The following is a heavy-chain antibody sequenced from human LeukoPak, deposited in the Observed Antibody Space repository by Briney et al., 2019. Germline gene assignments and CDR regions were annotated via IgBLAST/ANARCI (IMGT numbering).Heavy chain of an antibody. D-gene: IGHD6-19*01. CDR1: GFTFSSYA. J-gene: IGHJ4*02. V-gene: IGHV3-23*01. CDR2: ISGSGGST. Sequence: GGSLRLSCAASGFTFSSYAMSWVRQAPGKGLEWVSAISGSGGSTYYADSVKGRFTISRDNSKNTLYLQMNSLRAEDTAVYYCANNRRGWYYFDYWGQGTLVTVSS. CDR3: ANNRRGWYYFDY.